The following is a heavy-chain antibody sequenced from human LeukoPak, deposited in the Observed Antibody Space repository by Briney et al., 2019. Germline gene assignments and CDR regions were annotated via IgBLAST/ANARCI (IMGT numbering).Heavy chain of an antibody. Sequence: GRSLRLSCAASGFSFSNYDMHWVRQAPGQGMEWVAVIWYDGSNTYYEDSVKGRFTISRDNSKNTMYLQMNSLRVEDTAVYDCARGDATVTTKQNFDYWGQGTLVTVSS. CDR1: GFSFSNYD. CDR3: ARGDATVTTKQNFDY. CDR2: IWYDGSNT. D-gene: IGHD4-17*01. V-gene: IGHV3-33*01. J-gene: IGHJ4*02.